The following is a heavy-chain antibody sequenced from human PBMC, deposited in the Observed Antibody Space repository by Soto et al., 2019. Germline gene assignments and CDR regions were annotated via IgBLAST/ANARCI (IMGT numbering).Heavy chain of an antibody. CDR1: GYTFTSYG. CDR3: ARVETGQGIWSGYYLFDY. D-gene: IGHD3-3*01. CDR2: ISAYNGNT. Sequence: ASVKVSCKASGYTFTSYGISWVRQAPGQGLEWMGWISAYNGNTNYAQKLQGRVTMTTDTSTSTAYMELRSLRSDDTAVYYCARVETGQGIWSGYYLFDYWGQGTLVTVSS. V-gene: IGHV1-18*01. J-gene: IGHJ4*02.